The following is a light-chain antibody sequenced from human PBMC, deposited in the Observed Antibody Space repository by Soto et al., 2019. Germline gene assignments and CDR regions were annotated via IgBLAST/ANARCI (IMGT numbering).Light chain of an antibody. Sequence: AVVTQEPSLTVSPGGTVTLTCGSSTGTVTSNHYPYWFQQKPGQAPRTVIYDTDNKRSWTPARFSGSLLGGKAALTLSGAQPEDEADYYCLLAYSGARVFGGGTKLTVL. CDR2: DTD. CDR1: TGTVTSNHY. V-gene: IGLV7-46*01. CDR3: LLAYSGARV. J-gene: IGLJ2*01.